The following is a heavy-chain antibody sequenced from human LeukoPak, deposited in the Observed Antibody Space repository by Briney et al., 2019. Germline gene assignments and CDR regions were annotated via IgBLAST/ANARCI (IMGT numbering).Heavy chain of an antibody. Sequence: ASVKVSCKVSGYTLTELSMHWVRQAPGKGLEWMGGFDPEDGETTYAQEFQGRVTMTEDTSTDTAYMELSSLRSEDTAVYYCATVLSIAVAGSDAFDIWGQGTMVTVSS. D-gene: IGHD6-19*01. CDR1: GYTLTELS. CDR3: ATVLSIAVAGSDAFDI. CDR2: FDPEDGET. V-gene: IGHV1-24*01. J-gene: IGHJ3*02.